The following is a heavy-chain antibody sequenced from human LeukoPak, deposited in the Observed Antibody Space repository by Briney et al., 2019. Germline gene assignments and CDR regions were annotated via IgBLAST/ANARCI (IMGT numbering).Heavy chain of an antibody. CDR2: ISPYNGNT. V-gene: IGHV1-18*01. Sequence: ASVKVSCKPSVYTFNTYGITWVRQAPGQGLEWMGWISPYNGNTNYAQKFQGGVTLTTDTSTSTAYMEVRSLRSDDTAVYYCARGPHERSGYPDDWGQGTLVTVSS. J-gene: IGHJ4*02. CDR1: VYTFNTYG. D-gene: IGHD3-22*01. CDR3: ARGPHERSGYPDD.